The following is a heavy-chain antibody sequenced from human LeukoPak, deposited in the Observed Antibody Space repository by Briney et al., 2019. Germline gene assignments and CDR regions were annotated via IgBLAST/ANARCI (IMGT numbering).Heavy chain of an antibody. CDR2: SRIKADGYIT. CDR1: GFIFSDHY. D-gene: IGHD1-1*01. V-gene: IGHV3-72*01. CDR3: VRGHNSFDY. Sequence: GGSLRLSCAVSGFIFSDHYMDWVRQAPGKGLEWVARSRIKADGYITQYAASVQDRFTISRDESKDSLYLQMNSPKTEDTAVHYCVRGHNSFDYWGQGTLVTVFS. J-gene: IGHJ4*02.